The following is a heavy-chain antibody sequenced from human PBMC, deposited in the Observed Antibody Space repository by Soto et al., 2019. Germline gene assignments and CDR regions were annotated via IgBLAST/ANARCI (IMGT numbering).Heavy chain of an antibody. D-gene: IGHD2-2*02. Sequence: EVQLVESGGGLVQPGGSLRLSCVASGFTFSSYWMHWVREVPGKGLVWVSRINSDGSTTTYADSVKGRFTISRDNAKNTLYLQMNSLRAEDAAVYYCARDLGVYTYWGQGTLVTVSS. CDR3: ARDLGVYTY. V-gene: IGHV3-74*03. CDR2: INSDGSTT. CDR1: GFTFSSYW. J-gene: IGHJ4*02.